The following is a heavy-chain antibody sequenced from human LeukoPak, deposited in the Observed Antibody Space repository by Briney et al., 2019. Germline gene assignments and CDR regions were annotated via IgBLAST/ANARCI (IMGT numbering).Heavy chain of an antibody. Sequence: PGGSLRLSCLRSGCTFSSCGMHGVRQAPGKGRDWLALIWNNGHEFQYGDSVRGRCTIARDNSNNTFYLEMNSLRAEDPRVYSCPKSGSRSVYYYMDVWGKGTTVTVSS. V-gene: IGHV3-33*06. J-gene: IGHJ6*03. CDR3: PKSGSRSVYYYMDV. CDR2: IWNNGHEF. D-gene: IGHD1-1*01. CDR1: GCTFSSCG.